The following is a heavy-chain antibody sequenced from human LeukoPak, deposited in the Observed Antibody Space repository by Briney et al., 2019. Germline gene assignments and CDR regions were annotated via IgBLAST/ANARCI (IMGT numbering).Heavy chain of an antibody. CDR2: ISWDGRST. CDR3: ATNTRVYSYGHYYYMDV. J-gene: IGHJ6*03. CDR1: GFTFDDYT. Sequence: GGSLRLSCAASGFTFDDYTMHWVRQAPGKGLEWVSLISWDGRSTYYADSVKGRFTISRDNSKNSLYLQMNSLRTEDTALYYCATNTRVYSYGHYYYMDVWGKGTTVTVSS. V-gene: IGHV3-43*01. D-gene: IGHD5-18*01.